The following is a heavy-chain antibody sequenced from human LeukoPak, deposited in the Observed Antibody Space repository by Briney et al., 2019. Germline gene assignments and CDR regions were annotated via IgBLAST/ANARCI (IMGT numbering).Heavy chain of an antibody. V-gene: IGHV3-7*03. CDR2: IKKDGSET. Sequence: GGSLRLSCAASGFTFSTSWMSWVRQVPGKGLEWVANIKKDGSETYYVDSVKGRFTISGDNAKNSLYLQMNSLRAEDTAMYYCARGRYSGTTYYFDYWGQGTLVTVSS. CDR3: ARGRYSGTTYYFDY. D-gene: IGHD5-12*01. CDR1: GFTFSTSW. J-gene: IGHJ4*02.